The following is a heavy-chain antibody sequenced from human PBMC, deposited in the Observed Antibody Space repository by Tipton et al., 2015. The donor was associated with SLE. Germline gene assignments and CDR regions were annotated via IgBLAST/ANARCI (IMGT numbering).Heavy chain of an antibody. D-gene: IGHD4-17*01. Sequence: LRLSCTVSGGSIGSFSWTWIRQPPGKGLEWMGYIFYSGGTNYNPSLKSRVTISGDTSKNQFSLRLSSVTAADTAVYYCAGGELRYGDYDFYYWGQGSLVTVSS. CDR3: AGGELRYGDYDFYY. J-gene: IGHJ4*02. V-gene: IGHV4-59*01. CDR1: GGSIGSFS. CDR2: IFYSGGT.